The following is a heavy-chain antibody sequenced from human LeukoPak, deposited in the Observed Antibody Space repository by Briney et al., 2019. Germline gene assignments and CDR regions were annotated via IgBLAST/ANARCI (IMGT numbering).Heavy chain of an antibody. J-gene: IGHJ5*02. CDR3: ARDLRGSPDR. V-gene: IGHV3-74*01. D-gene: IGHD3-16*01. CDR1: GFTFTTFC. CDR2: INPDGSTT. Sequence: PGGSLRLSCAASGFTFTTFCMNWVRQVPGKGLVWVSLINPDGSTTTYADSVKGRFTISRDNAKNTVYLQMNSLRGEDTAVYYCARDLRGSPDRWGQGTLVTVSS.